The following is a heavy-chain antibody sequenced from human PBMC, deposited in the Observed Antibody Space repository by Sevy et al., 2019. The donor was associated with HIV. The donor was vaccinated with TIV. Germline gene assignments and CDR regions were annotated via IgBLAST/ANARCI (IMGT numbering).Heavy chain of an antibody. V-gene: IGHV3-23*01. J-gene: IGHJ4*02. Sequence: GESLKISCAASGFTFSSYAMSWVRQAPGKGLEWVSAISGSGGSTYYADSVKGRFTISRDNSKNTLYLQMNSLRAEDTAVYYCAKPGGGGYCSGGSCRYYFDYWGQGTLVTVSS. D-gene: IGHD2-15*01. CDR2: ISGSGGST. CDR3: AKPGGGGYCSGGSCRYYFDY. CDR1: GFTFSSYA.